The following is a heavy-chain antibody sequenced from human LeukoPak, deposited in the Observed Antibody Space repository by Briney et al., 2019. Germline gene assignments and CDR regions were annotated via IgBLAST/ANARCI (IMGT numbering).Heavy chain of an antibody. CDR1: GFTFSNYN. CDR3: AKCPSIAAAGPPSRFDY. D-gene: IGHD6-13*01. V-gene: IGHV3-21*04. Sequence: GGALRLSCAASGFTFSNYNMNWVRQAPGGGREGVSSISNSGSYIYYADSLKGRFTISRDNAKNSLYLQMNSLRAEDTAVYYCAKCPSIAAAGPPSRFDYWGQGTLVTVSS. J-gene: IGHJ4*02. CDR2: ISNSGSYI.